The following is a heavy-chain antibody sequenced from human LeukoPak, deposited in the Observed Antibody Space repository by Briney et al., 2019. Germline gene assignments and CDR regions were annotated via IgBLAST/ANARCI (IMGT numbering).Heavy chain of an antibody. D-gene: IGHD3-10*01. V-gene: IGHV4-34*01. CDR1: GGSFSGYY. Sequence: KPSETLSLTCAVYGGSFSGYYWSWIRQPPGKGLEWIGEINHSGSTNYNPSLKSRVTISVDTSKNQFSLKLSSVTAADTAVYYCARWFDNYGMDVWGQGTTVTVSS. CDR2: INHSGST. CDR3: ARWFDNYGMDV. J-gene: IGHJ6*02.